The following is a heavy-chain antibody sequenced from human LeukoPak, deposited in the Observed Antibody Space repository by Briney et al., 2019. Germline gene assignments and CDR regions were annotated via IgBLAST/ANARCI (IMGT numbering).Heavy chain of an antibody. CDR2: IYYSGST. Sequence: SETLSLTCTVSGGSISSYYWSWIRQPPGKGLEWSGYIYYSGSTNYNPSLKSRVTISVDTSNNPSSLKLSSVPAADTAVYYCARERSSSTSCYPWFDPWGQGTLVTVSS. D-gene: IGHD2-2*01. V-gene: IGHV4-59*12. J-gene: IGHJ5*02. CDR1: GGSISSYY. CDR3: ARERSSSTSCYPWFDP.